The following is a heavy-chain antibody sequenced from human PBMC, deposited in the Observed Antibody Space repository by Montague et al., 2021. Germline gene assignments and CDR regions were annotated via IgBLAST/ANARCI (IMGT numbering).Heavy chain of an antibody. CDR2: IYHGTT. V-gene: IGHV4-4*02. J-gene: IGHJ5*02. Sequence: SETLSLTCTVSGDSISSRYFWSWFLHPPGKGLEWFGEIYHGTTSYSPSLKGRLTVSMDTSKNQFSLKLSSVTAADTAIYYCAVGSESAWELLHHWGQGILVTVSS. CDR1: GDSISSRYF. CDR3: AVGSESAWELLHH. D-gene: IGHD1-26*01.